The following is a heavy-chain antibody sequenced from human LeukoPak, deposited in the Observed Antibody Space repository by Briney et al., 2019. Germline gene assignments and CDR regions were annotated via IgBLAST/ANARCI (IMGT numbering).Heavy chain of an antibody. CDR2: ISYDGSNE. D-gene: IGHD6-25*01. V-gene: IGHV3-30-3*01. J-gene: IGHJ6*02. CDR3: AKGGGNDYYGMDV. CDR1: RFTFSHYA. Sequence: GGSLRLSCAASRFTFSHYAMHWVRQAPGKGLEWVSFISYDGSNEYYADSVKGRLTISRDNSENTLYLQLNSLRAEDTAVYYCAKGGGNDYYGMDVWGQGTTVTVSS.